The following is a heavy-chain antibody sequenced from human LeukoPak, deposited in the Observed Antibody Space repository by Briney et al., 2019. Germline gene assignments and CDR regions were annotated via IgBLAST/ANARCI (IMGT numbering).Heavy chain of an antibody. CDR2: ISGSGGST. CDR3: AKWGRFLEWLLARYYYYGMDV. CDR1: GFTFSSYS. Sequence: GGSLRLSCAASGFTFSSYSMNWVRQAPGKGLEWVSAISGSGGSTYYADSVKGRFTISRDNTKNTLYLQMNSLRAEDTAVYYCAKWGRFLEWLLARYYYYGMDVWGQGTTVTVSS. D-gene: IGHD3-3*01. V-gene: IGHV3-23*01. J-gene: IGHJ6*02.